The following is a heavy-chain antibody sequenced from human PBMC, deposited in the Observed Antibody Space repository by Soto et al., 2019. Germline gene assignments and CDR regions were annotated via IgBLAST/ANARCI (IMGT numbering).Heavy chain of an antibody. D-gene: IGHD6-13*01. V-gene: IGHV2-70*01. J-gene: IGHJ4*02. CDR2: IDWDDDK. CDR1: GFSLRTSGMC. Sequence: AGPTVVNPTQTLTLTCTFSGFSLRTSGMCVSWIRQPPGKALEWLALIDWDDDKWYSTSLRTRLTVSRDTSKNQVVLTVTNMDPVDSATYFCARSHGRAAGGYDYWGLGTLVTVSS. CDR3: ARSHGRAAGGYDY.